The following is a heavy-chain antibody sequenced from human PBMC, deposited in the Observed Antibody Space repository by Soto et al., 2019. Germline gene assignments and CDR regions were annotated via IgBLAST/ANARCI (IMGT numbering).Heavy chain of an antibody. CDR2: IDTSGSST. V-gene: IGHV3-74*01. D-gene: IGHD2-15*01. CDR3: AKDRWYFDF. J-gene: IGHJ4*02. Sequence: GGSLRLSCEASGFIFTNFWMRWVRQVPGKGLVWVSRIDTSGSSTSYADSVKGRFTISRDNAKNTVSLQMNSLRAEDTGVYYCAKDRWYFDFWSQGSLVTVSS. CDR1: GFIFTNFW.